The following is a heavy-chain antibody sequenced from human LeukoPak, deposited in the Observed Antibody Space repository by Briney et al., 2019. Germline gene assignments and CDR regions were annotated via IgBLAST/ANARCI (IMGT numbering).Heavy chain of an antibody. J-gene: IGHJ4*02. CDR3: AKDYVYGLAVAGKHFDY. D-gene: IGHD6-19*01. CDR1: GFTFDDYA. V-gene: IGHV3-9*01. CDR2: ISWNSGSI. Sequence: GRSLRLSCAASGFTFDDYAMHWVRQAPGTGLEWVSGISWNSGSIGYADSVKGRFTISRDNSKNTLYLQMNSLRAEDTAVYYCAKDYVYGLAVAGKHFDYWGQGTLVTVSS.